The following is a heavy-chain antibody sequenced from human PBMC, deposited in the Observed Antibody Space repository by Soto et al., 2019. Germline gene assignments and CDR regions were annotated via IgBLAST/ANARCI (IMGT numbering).Heavy chain of an antibody. J-gene: IGHJ4*02. Sequence: VSNDNYYWSWIRQPPGKGLEWIGYIYYSGTTNYNSYLKSRLSLSVDMSKNQFSLKLASVTAADTAVYFCARSQRGRTAFTFDYWGQGALVTVSS. CDR3: ARSQRGRTAFTFDY. V-gene: IGHV4-61*01. D-gene: IGHD3-16*01. CDR1: VSNDNYY. CDR2: IYYSGTT.